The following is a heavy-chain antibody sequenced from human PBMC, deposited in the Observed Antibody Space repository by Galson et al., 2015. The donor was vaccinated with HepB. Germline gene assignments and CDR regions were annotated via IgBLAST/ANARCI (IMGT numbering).Heavy chain of an antibody. V-gene: IGHV3-48*02. Sequence: SLRLSCAASGFTFSSYSMNWVRQAPGKGLEWVSYISSSSSTIYYADSVKGRFTISRDNAKNSLYLQMNSLRDEDTAVYYCARSPTWIHQYYFDYWGQGTLVTVSS. CDR3: ARSPTWIHQYYFDY. D-gene: IGHD5-18*01. CDR2: ISSSSSTI. J-gene: IGHJ4*02. CDR1: GFTFSSYS.